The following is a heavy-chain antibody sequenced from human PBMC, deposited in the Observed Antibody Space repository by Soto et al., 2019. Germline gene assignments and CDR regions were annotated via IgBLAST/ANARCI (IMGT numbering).Heavy chain of an antibody. CDR1: GPSFSSYP. Sequence: EGSLRLSCAASGPSFSSYPMTWVRQAPGKGLEWVPAISGSGDTTLYAASVRGRLIISRDNSKNKVYLDMSSLRAEDTALYYCAGPVGGYQVLFGTWYGTRSDYWGQGTLVTVSS. CDR3: AGPVGGYQVLFGTWYGTRSDY. CDR2: ISGSGDTT. J-gene: IGHJ4*02. D-gene: IGHD6-13*01. V-gene: IGHV3-23*01.